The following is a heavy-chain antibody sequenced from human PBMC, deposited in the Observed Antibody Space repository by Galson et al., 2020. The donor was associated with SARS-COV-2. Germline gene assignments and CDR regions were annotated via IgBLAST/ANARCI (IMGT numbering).Heavy chain of an antibody. D-gene: IGHD3-9*01. V-gene: IGHV4-39*01. CDR1: GGSISSCSYY. Sequence: SETLSLTCTVSGGSISSCSYYWGSIRQPPGKGLEWIRSIYYSGTNYYNPSLKSRVTISVNTSKNQFSLKLSSVTAADTAVYYCARLPVLRYFDWLLGGWFDPWGQGTLVTVSS. J-gene: IGHJ5*02. CDR2: IYYSGTN. CDR3: ARLPVLRYFDWLLGGWFDP.